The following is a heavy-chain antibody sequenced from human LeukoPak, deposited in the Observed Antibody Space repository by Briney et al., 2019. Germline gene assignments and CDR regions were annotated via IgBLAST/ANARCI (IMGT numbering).Heavy chain of an antibody. D-gene: IGHD3-10*01. CDR3: AREAFGEIRDWYFDL. CDR1: GFTVSSKY. Sequence: GGSLRLSCEASGFTVSSKYMSWVRQAPGKGLEWISVIYSDGSTYYGDSVKGRFIISRDNSKNTLYLQMNNLRAEDTAVYYCAREAFGEIRDWYFDLWGRGTLATVSS. CDR2: IYSDGST. V-gene: IGHV3-53*01. J-gene: IGHJ2*01.